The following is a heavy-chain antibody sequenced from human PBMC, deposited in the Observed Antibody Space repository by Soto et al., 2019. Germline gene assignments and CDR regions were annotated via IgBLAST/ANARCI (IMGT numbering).Heavy chain of an antibody. D-gene: IGHD2-2*01. Sequence: GGSLRLSCAASGFTFSSYSMNWVRQAPGKGLEWVSSISSSSTYIYYADSVKGRFTISRDNAENSLHLQMNSLRADDTAVYYCARDALYCSSNICYFDPWGQGTLVTVSS. CDR1: GFTFSSYS. CDR3: ARDALYCSSNICYFDP. J-gene: IGHJ5*02. V-gene: IGHV3-21*01. CDR2: ISSSSTYI.